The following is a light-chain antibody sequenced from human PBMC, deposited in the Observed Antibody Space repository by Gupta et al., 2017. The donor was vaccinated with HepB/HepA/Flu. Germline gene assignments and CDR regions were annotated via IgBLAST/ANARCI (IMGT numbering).Light chain of an antibody. J-gene: IGLJ1*01. V-gene: IGLV1-40*01. CDR1: SSNIGAGYD. Sequence: QSVLTHPPSVSGAPGQRVTISCTGSSSNIGAGYDVHWYQQLPGTAPKLLIYDNSNRPSGVPDRFSGSKSGTSASLAITGLQAEDEADYYCQSYDSSLSGYYVFGTGTKVTVL. CDR2: DNS. CDR3: QSYDSSLSGYYV.